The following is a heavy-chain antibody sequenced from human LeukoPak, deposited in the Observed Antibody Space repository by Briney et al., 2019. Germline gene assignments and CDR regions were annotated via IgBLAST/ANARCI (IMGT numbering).Heavy chain of an antibody. CDR1: GYSFTNYW. CDR2: IYPGDSRV. Sequence: GESLKISCKGVGYSFTNYWIGWVRQMPGKGMEWMGVIYPGDSRVRYNPSFQGQVTISVDKSVSTAYLQWISLKATDTAMYYCACRDLSSTWSYPWGQGTLVTVSS. CDR3: ACRDLSSTWSYP. D-gene: IGHD6-13*01. V-gene: IGHV5-51*01. J-gene: IGHJ5*02.